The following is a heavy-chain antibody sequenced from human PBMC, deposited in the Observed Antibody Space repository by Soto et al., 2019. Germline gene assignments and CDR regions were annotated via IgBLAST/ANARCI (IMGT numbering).Heavy chain of an antibody. Sequence: GGSLRLSCAASGFTFSSYSMNWVRQAPGKGLEWVSSISSSSSYIYYADSVKGRFTISRDNAKNSLYLQMNSLRAEDTAVYYCARSLRITMVRGVKAFDIWGQGTMVTVSS. J-gene: IGHJ3*02. CDR1: GFTFSSYS. V-gene: IGHV3-21*01. CDR3: ARSLRITMVRGVKAFDI. CDR2: ISSSSSYI. D-gene: IGHD3-10*01.